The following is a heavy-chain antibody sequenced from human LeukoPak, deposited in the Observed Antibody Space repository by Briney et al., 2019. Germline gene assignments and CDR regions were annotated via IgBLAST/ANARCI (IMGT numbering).Heavy chain of an antibody. CDR1: GYTFTSYA. CDR3: ASVRVRGVTMGPFDY. Sequence: ASVKVSCKASGYTFTSYAMHWVRQAPGQRLEWMGWINAGNGNTKYSQEFQGRVTITRDTSASTAYMELSSLRSEDTAVYYCASVRVRGVTMGPFDYWGQGTLVTVSS. CDR2: INAGNGNT. J-gene: IGHJ4*02. V-gene: IGHV1-3*01. D-gene: IGHD3-10*01.